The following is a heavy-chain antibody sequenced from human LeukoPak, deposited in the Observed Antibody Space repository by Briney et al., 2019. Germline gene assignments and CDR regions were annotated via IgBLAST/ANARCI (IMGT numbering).Heavy chain of an antibody. Sequence: GGSLRLSCAASGFTFSSYAMSWVRQAPGKGLEWVSAISGSGGSTHYADSVKGRFTISRDNSKNTLYLQMNSLRAEDTAVYYCAKQVAGTSLFDYWGQGTLVTVSS. CDR3: AKQVAGTSLFDY. CDR1: GFTFSSYA. D-gene: IGHD6-19*01. V-gene: IGHV3-23*01. CDR2: ISGSGGST. J-gene: IGHJ4*02.